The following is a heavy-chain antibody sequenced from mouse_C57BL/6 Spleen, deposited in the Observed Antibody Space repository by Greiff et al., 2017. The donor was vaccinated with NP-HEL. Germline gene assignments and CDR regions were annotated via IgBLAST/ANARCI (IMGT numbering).Heavy chain of an antibody. CDR1: GYTFTDYN. J-gene: IGHJ4*01. V-gene: IGHV1-22*01. CDR3: ARRDFPYYYGSSYDYAMDY. D-gene: IGHD1-1*01. CDR2: INPNNGGT. Sequence: VQLQQSGPELVKPGASVKMSCKASGYTFTDYNMHWVKQSHGKSLEWIGYINPNNGGTSYNQKFKGKATLTVNKSSSTAYMELRSLTSEDSAVYYCARRDFPYYYGSSYDYAMDYWGQGTSGTVSS.